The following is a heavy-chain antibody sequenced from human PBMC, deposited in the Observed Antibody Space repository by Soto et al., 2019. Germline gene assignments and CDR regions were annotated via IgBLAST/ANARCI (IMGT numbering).Heavy chain of an antibody. J-gene: IGHJ4*02. CDR1: GFTFSSYS. V-gene: IGHV3-21*01. Sequence: EVQLVESGGGLVKPGGSLRLSCAASGFTFSSYSMNWVRQAPGKGLEWVSSISSSSSYIYYADSVKGRFTISRDNAKNSLYLQMNSLRAEDTAVYYCARPSRRGWYPFDYWGQGTLVTVSS. D-gene: IGHD6-19*01. CDR3: ARPSRRGWYPFDY. CDR2: ISSSSSYI.